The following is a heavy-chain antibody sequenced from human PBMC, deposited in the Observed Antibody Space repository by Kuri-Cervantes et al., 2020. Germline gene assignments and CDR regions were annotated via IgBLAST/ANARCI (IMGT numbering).Heavy chain of an antibody. CDR3: ARYGDYYYYMDV. J-gene: IGHJ6*03. D-gene: IGHD4-17*01. CDR2: INYRGTT. CDR1: GGSIRSSSNY. V-gene: IGHV4-39*01. Sequence: SETLSLTCTVSGGSIRSSSNYWGWIRQPPGKGPEWIGSINYRGTTYYNPSLKSRVTISVDTSKNQFSLKLNSVTAADTAVYYCARYGDYYYYMDVWGKGTTVTVSS.